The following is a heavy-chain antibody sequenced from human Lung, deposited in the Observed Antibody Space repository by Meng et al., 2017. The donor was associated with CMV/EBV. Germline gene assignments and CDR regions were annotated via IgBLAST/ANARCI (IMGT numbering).Heavy chain of an antibody. Sequence: GEXXKISCAVSGFSGSGIHWVRQASGKGLEWVGHSRSKDYSYATEFAASVKGRFTISRDESKNTPHLQMNSLKTEDTAVYYCTKDWSHAMDVWGQGTAVHGYS. J-gene: IGHJ6*01. D-gene: IGHD1-1*01. CDR1: GFSGSG. CDR2: SRSKDYSYAT. CDR3: TKDWSHAMDV. V-gene: IGHV3-73*01.